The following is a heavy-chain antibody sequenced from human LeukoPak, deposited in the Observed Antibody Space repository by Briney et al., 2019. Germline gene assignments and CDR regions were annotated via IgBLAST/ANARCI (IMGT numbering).Heavy chain of an antibody. D-gene: IGHD2/OR15-2a*01. CDR2: IKPSGGST. CDR3: AREVPENFNFDY. V-gene: IGHV1-46*01. J-gene: IGHJ4*02. Sequence: ASVKVSYKASGYTLTSYYTHWVRQAPGQGLEWMGLIKPSGGSTLYAQKFQGRVTVTSDMSTSTVYVELSSLRSEDTAVYYCAREVPENFNFDYWGQGTLVTVSS. CDR1: GYTLTSYY.